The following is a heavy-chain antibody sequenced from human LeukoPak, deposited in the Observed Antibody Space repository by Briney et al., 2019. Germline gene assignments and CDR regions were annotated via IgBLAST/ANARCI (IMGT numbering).Heavy chain of an antibody. J-gene: IGHJ4*02. CDR3: ARSGSYLRGIDY. CDR1: GFSLSTSGVG. Sequence: SGPTLVKPTQTLTLTCTFSGFSLSTSGVGVGWIRQPPVKALEWLALIYWDDDKRYSPSLKSRLTITKDTSKNQVVLTMTNMDPVDTATYYCARSGSYLRGIDYWGQGTLVTVSS. CDR2: IYWDDDK. V-gene: IGHV2-5*02. D-gene: IGHD1-26*01.